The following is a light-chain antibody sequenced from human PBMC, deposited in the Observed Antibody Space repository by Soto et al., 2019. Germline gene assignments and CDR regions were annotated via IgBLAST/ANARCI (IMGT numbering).Light chain of an antibody. Sequence: EIVLTQSPGTLSLSPGERATLSCRASQSINSSDLAWYQHRPGQAPRLLIYAASSRATGIPVRFSGSGSGTDFTLSISRLEPEDFAVYYCQQYAESPLTFGGGTKVDI. V-gene: IGKV3-20*01. CDR1: QSINSSD. J-gene: IGKJ4*01. CDR3: QQYAESPLT. CDR2: AAS.